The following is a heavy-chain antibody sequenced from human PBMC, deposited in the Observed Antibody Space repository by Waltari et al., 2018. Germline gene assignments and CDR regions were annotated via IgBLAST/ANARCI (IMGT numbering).Heavy chain of an antibody. CDR2: ISSSSSYI. CDR3: ARDQGGGLYYYGMDV. D-gene: IGHD1-26*01. V-gene: IGHV3-21*01. J-gene: IGHJ6*02. Sequence: EVQLVESGGGLVKPGGSLRLSCAASGFTFSSYSMNWVRQAPGKGLEWVSSISSSSSYIYYADSVKGRCTISRDNAKNSLYLQMNSLRAEDTAVYYCARDQGGGLYYYGMDVWGQGTTVTVSS. CDR1: GFTFSSYS.